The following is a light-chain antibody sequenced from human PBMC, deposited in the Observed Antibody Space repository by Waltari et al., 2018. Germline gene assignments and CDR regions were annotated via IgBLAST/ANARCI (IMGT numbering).Light chain of an antibody. CDR1: QSVNNNY. CDR3: QHYGGSPKYT. Sequence: EIVLTQSPGTLSLSPGERATLSCRASQSVNNNYLAWYQAHPGQAPRLLIYGISLRATGVPDRFSGGGSGTDFTLTISRLEPEDFAVYDCQHYGGSPKYTFGQGTKLEIK. CDR2: GIS. J-gene: IGKJ2*01. V-gene: IGKV3-20*01.